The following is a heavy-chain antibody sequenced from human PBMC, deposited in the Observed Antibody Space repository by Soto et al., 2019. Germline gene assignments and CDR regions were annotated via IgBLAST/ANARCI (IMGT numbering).Heavy chain of an antibody. J-gene: IGHJ4*02. CDR2: INPMGGST. D-gene: IGHD3-22*01. CDR1: GYTFTSSY. Sequence: QVQLVQSGAEVKKPGASVKVSCQASGYTFTSSYIHWVRQAPGQGLEWMAIINPMGGSTNYAQRFKGRGTLTMDTSASTVYMDLSSLRSEDTAVYYCSRGLFTGDYWGQGTLVTVSS. V-gene: IGHV1-46*03. CDR3: SRGLFTGDY.